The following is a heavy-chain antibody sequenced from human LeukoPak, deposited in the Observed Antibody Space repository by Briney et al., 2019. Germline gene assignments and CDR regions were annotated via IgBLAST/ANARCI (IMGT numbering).Heavy chain of an antibody. Sequence: PGGSLRLSCAASGFTFSSYAMPWVRQAPGKGLEYVSAISSNGGSTYYANSVKGRFSISRDTSKNTLYLQMNCLRAEHTAMYYCSKPSLYYYDTSGYYRYGYFDIWGRGTMVTVSS. CDR2: ISSNGGST. V-gene: IGHV3-64*01. CDR1: GFTFSSYA. J-gene: IGHJ2*01. CDR3: SKPSLYYYDTSGYYRYGYFDI. D-gene: IGHD3-22*01.